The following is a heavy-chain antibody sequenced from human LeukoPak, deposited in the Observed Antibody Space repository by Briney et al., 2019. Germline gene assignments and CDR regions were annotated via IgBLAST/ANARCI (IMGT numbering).Heavy chain of an antibody. CDR1: GGTFSSYA. D-gene: IGHD2-15*01. V-gene: IGHV1-69*05. J-gene: IGHJ6*03. CDR3: ARDLGSGGSSGYYMDV. CDR2: IIPIFGTA. Sequence: GASVKVSCKACGGTFSSYAISWVRQAPGQGLGWMGGIIPIFGTANYAQKFQGRVTITTDESTSTAYMELSSLRSEDTAVYYCARDLGSGGSSGYYMDVWGKGTTVTVSS.